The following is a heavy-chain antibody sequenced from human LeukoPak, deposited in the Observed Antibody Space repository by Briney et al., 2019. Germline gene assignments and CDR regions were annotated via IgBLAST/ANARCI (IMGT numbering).Heavy chain of an antibody. Sequence: ASVKVSCKASGYTFTSYGISWVRQAPGQGLEWMGWISAYNGNTNYAQKLQGRVTMTTDTSTSTAYMELRSLRSDDTAVYYCARETNDYSNFPFDYWGQGTLVTVSS. D-gene: IGHD4-11*01. V-gene: IGHV1-18*01. CDR3: ARETNDYSNFPFDY. CDR2: ISAYNGNT. J-gene: IGHJ4*02. CDR1: GYTFTSYG.